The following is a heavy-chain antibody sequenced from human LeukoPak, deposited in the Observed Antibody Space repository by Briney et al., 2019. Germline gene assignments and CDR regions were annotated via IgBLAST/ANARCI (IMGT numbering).Heavy chain of an antibody. J-gene: IGHJ3*02. CDR3: ATYYYDSSAQRGDDAFDI. V-gene: IGHV3-48*03. CDR2: ISSSGSTI. CDR1: EFTFSSYE. D-gene: IGHD3-22*01. Sequence: PGGSLRLSCAASEFTFSSYEMNWVRQAPGKGPEWVSYISSSGSTIYYADSVKGRFTVSRDNAKKSLYLQMNSLRAEDTAIYYCATYYYDSSAQRGDDAFDIWGQGTMVTVSS.